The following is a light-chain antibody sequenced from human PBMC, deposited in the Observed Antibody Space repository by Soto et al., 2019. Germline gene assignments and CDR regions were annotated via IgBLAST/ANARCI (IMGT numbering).Light chain of an antibody. CDR1: SSDVGGYNY. J-gene: IGLJ2*01. CDR2: EVT. CDR3: SSYAGINNFVV. V-gene: IGLV2-8*01. Sequence: QSALTQPPSASGSPGQSVTISCTGTSSDVGGYNYVSWYQQYPGKAPKLMIYEVTKRPSGVPDRFSGSKSGNTASLTVSGLQAEDEADYHCSSYAGINNFVVFGEGTKLTVL.